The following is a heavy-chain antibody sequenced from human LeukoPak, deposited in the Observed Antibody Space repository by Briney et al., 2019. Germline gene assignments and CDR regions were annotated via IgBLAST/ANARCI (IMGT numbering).Heavy chain of an antibody. J-gene: IGHJ4*02. D-gene: IGHD5-12*01. CDR1: GYTFTGYY. Sequence: SCKASGYTFTGYYMHWVRQAPGKGLEWVAVVSYDGSYKYYADSVKGRFTISRDNAKNSLYLQMNSLRAEDTAVYYCARVRRGSVYWGQGTLVTVSS. V-gene: IGHV3-30*04. CDR3: ARVRRGSVY. CDR2: VSYDGSYK.